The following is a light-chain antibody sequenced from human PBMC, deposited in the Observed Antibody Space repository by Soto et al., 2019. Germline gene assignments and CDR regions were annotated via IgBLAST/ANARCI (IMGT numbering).Light chain of an antibody. J-gene: IGLJ1*01. V-gene: IGLV2-14*03. Sequence: QSVLTQPASVSWSPGQSIAISCIGVRTDGDGHDYVSWYQQHPGQAPQLIIYDVYNRPSGVSDRFSGSKSGNTASLIISGLQAEDEADYFCTSYTASSPFYVFGAGTKVTVL. CDR3: TSYTASSPFYV. CDR1: RTDGDGHDY. CDR2: DVY.